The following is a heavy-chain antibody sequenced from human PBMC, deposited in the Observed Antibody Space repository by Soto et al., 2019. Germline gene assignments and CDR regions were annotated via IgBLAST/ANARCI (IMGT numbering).Heavy chain of an antibody. D-gene: IGHD2-21*01. V-gene: IGHV4-31*03. CDR3: ARLRIATNNYKWFGP. J-gene: IGHJ5*02. Sequence: SETLSLTCSVSGAALNSGNYYWSWIRQVPGKGLEWIGHIYVTGAVDYNPSLRDRITISQDTSERQFSLNLRLVTAADTAVYYCARLRIATNNYKWFGPWGQGTLVTVSS. CDR2: IYVTGAV. CDR1: GAALNSGNYY.